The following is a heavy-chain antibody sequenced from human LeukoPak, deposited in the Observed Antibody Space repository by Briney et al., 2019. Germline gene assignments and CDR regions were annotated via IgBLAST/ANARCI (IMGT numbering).Heavy chain of an antibody. Sequence: PGGSLRLSCAASGFTVSSNYMSWVRQAPGKGLEWVSVIYSGGSTYYADSVKGRFTISRDNSKNTLYLQMNSLRAEDTAVYYCARGPTTRYCSSTSCYLSYWGQGTLVTVSS. V-gene: IGHV3-66*01. J-gene: IGHJ4*02. CDR2: IYSGGST. D-gene: IGHD2-2*01. CDR3: ARGPTTRYCSSTSCYLSY. CDR1: GFTVSSNY.